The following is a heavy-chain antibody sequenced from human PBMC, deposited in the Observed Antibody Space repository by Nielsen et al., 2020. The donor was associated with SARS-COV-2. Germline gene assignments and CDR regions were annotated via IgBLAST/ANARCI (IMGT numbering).Heavy chain of an antibody. J-gene: IGHJ4*02. CDR1: GGTFSSYA. Sequence: ASVKVSCKASGGTFSSYAISWVRQAPGQGLEWMGIVIPTGGATTYAQRFQDRIIMTSDTATSTVTLELSSLRSEDTAVYYCARGSNYSPFYFDYWGQGTLVTVSS. CDR3: ARGSNYSPFYFDY. D-gene: IGHD1-1*01. V-gene: IGHV1-46*01. CDR2: VIPTGGAT.